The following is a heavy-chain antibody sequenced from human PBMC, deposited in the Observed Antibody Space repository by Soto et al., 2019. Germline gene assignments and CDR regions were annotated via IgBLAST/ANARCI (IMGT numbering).Heavy chain of an antibody. CDR1: GYSISSGYY. CDR3: ARVAHNYYDSSGYSPTLFAY. V-gene: IGHV4-38-2*01. J-gene: IGHJ4*02. CDR2: IYHSGST. D-gene: IGHD3-22*01. Sequence: PSETLSLTCAVSGYSISSGYYWGWIRQPPGKGLEWIGSIYHSGSTYYNPSLKSRVTISVDTSKNQFSLKLSSVTAADTAVYYCARVAHNYYDSSGYSPTLFAYRGQGTLVIVSS.